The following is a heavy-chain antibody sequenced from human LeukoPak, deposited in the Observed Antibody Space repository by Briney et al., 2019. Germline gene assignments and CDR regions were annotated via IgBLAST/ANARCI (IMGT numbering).Heavy chain of an antibody. V-gene: IGHV4-59*08. CDR1: GGSINNYY. D-gene: IGHD2-15*01. CDR2: ISYRGTT. J-gene: IGHJ4*02. CDR3: ARGHRVAGLDY. Sequence: PSETLSLTCTVSGGSINNYYWSWIRQPPGRGLEWIGYISYRGTTKYNSSLKSRVTISVDTSKNQFSLKLSSVTAADTAVYYCARGHRVAGLDYWGQGTLVTVSS.